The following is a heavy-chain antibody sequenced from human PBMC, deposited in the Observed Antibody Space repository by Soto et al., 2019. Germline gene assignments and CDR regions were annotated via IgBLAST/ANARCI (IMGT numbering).Heavy chain of an antibody. D-gene: IGHD3-3*01. V-gene: IGHV4-34*01. J-gene: IGHJ6*02. CDR1: GGSLSGYY. Sequence: QVQLQQWGGGLLKPSETLSLTCAVYGGSLSGYYWSWIRQPPGKGLEWIGETNHSGSTNYNSPHKSPVTISADTSKNQIPLRRTSVPAADTAVFYCARTRRGMPEYYTTSYRGMDMRGQGTTVNVSS. CDR3: ARTRRGMPEYYTTSYRGMDM. CDR2: TNHSGST.